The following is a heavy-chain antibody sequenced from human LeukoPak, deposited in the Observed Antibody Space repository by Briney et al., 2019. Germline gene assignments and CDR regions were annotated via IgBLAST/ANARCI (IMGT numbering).Heavy chain of an antibody. CDR1: GYTFTGYY. V-gene: IGHV1-2*02. Sequence: GASLKVSSKASGYTFTGYYMHWVRQAPGQGLEWMGWINPNSGGTNYAQKFQGRVTMTRDTSISTAYMELSGLRSDATAVSYCARDYDFWSGYNYYSDYWGQGTLVTVSS. J-gene: IGHJ4*02. D-gene: IGHD3-3*01. CDR3: ARDYDFWSGYNYYSDY. CDR2: INPNSGGT.